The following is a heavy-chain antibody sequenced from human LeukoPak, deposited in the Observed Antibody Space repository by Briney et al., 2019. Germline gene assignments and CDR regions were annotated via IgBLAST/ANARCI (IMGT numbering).Heavy chain of an antibody. CDR2: ICSGGST. J-gene: IGHJ4*02. D-gene: IGHD5-12*01. CDR1: GFTVSSNY. Sequence: PGGSLRLSCAASGFTVSSNYMSWVRQAPGKGLEWVLVICSGGSTYYADSVKGRFTISRDNSKNTMYLQMNSLRAEDTAMYYCAKDGSGLNYYFDQWGQGTLVTVSS. V-gene: IGHV3-53*05. CDR3: AKDGSGLNYYFDQ.